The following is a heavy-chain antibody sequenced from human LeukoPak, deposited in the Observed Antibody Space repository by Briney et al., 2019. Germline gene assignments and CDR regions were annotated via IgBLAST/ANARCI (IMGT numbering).Heavy chain of an antibody. Sequence: PSETLSLTCAVYGGSFSGYYWSWIRQPPGKGLEWIGEINHSGSTNYNPSLKSRVTISVDTSKNQFSLKLSSVTAADTAVYYCARGGPYRSGCWNYYYYMDVWGKGTTVTVSS. D-gene: IGHD3-22*01. CDR1: GGSFSGYY. J-gene: IGHJ6*03. CDR3: ARGGPYRSGCWNYYYYMDV. V-gene: IGHV4-34*01. CDR2: INHSGST.